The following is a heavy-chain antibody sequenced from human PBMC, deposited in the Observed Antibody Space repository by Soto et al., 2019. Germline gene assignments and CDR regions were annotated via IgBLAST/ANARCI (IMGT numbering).Heavy chain of an antibody. Sequence: PSETLSLTCAVYGGSFSGYYWSWIRQPPGKGLEWIGEINHSGSTNYNPSLKSRVTISVDTSKNQFSLKLSSVTAADTAVYYCARADVCSNSCYRYYYGMDVWGQGTTVTVSS. D-gene: IGHD2-2*01. CDR3: ARADVCSNSCYRYYYGMDV. CDR2: INHSGST. CDR1: GGSFSGYY. J-gene: IGHJ6*02. V-gene: IGHV4-34*01.